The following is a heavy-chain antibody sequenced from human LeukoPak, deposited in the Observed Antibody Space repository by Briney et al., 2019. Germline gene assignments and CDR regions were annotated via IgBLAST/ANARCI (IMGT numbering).Heavy chain of an antibody. J-gene: IGHJ4*02. CDR3: AKDLIAVAGTALDY. D-gene: IGHD6-19*01. CDR2: ISGSGGST. V-gene: IGHV3-23*01. CDR1: GFTFSSYA. Sequence: GGSLRLSCAASGFTFSSYAMSWVRQAPGKGLEWVSAISGSGGSTYYADSVKGRFTISRDNSKNTLYLQMNSLRAKDTAVYYCAKDLIAVAGTALDYWGQGTLVTVSS.